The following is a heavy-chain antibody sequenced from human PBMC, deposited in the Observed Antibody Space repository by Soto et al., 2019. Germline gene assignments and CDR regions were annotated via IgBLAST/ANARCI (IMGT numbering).Heavy chain of an antibody. V-gene: IGHV3-23*01. CDR3: VKAVYLLDFDY. CDR1: GFTFSSYA. CDR2: ISGTGGDT. Sequence: GGSLRLSCAASGFTFSSYAMTWVRQAPGKGLEWVSTISGTGGDTYYADSVKGRFTISRDNSKNTVYLQMNSLRAEDTAVYYCVKAVYLLDFDYWGQGTLVTVSS. J-gene: IGHJ4*02. D-gene: IGHD1-20*01.